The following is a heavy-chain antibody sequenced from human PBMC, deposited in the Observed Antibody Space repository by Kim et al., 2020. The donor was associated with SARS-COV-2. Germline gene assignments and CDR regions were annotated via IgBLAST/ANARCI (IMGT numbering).Heavy chain of an antibody. CDR2: VAIAGDT. J-gene: IGHJ4*02. CDR3: ARSPSSISGGGTPYFDC. V-gene: IGHV3-13*01. Sequence: GGSLRLSCAASGFTFRSYDMHWVRQITGKGLEWVLGVAIAGDTYYPGSVKGRFTISRENARNSLYLQMNSLRAGDTAVYYCARSPSSISGGGTPYFDCWGQGTLVSVSS. CDR1: GFTFRSYD. D-gene: IGHD6-13*01.